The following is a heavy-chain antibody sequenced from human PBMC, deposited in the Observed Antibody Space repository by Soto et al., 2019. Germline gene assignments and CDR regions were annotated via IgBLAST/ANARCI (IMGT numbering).Heavy chain of an antibody. D-gene: IGHD3-3*01. CDR2: INPSGGST. J-gene: IGHJ3*02. Sequence: QVQLVQSGAEVKKPGASVKVSCKASGYTFTSYYMHWVRQAPGQGLEWMGIINPSGGSTSYAQKFQGRVTMTRDTSTSTVYMELSSLRSEDTAVYYCARDLVRFLEWLPLDAFDIWGQGTMVTVSS. CDR1: GYTFTSYY. V-gene: IGHV1-46*01. CDR3: ARDLVRFLEWLPLDAFDI.